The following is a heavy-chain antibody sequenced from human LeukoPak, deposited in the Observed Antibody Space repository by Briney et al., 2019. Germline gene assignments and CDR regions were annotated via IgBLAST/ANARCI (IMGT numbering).Heavy chain of an antibody. Sequence: SVKVSCKASGGTFSSYAISWVRQAPGQGLEWVGGIIPIFGTANYAQKFQGRVTITADESTSTAYMELSSLRSEDTAVHYCARDIRACSSTSCYNWFDPWGQGTLVTVSS. D-gene: IGHD2-2*01. V-gene: IGHV1-69*13. J-gene: IGHJ5*02. CDR2: IIPIFGTA. CDR1: GGTFSSYA. CDR3: ARDIRACSSTSCYNWFDP.